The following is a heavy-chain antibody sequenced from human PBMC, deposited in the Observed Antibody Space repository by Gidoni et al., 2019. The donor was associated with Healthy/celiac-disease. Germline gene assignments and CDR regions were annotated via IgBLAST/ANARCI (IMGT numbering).Heavy chain of an antibody. CDR2: ISSSGSTI. CDR1: GSTFSDYY. Sequence: QVQLVESGGGLVKPGGSLRPSCAAPGSTFSDYYMSWIRQAPGKGLEWVSYISSSGSTIYYADSVKGRFTISRDNAKNSLYLQMNSLRAEDTAVYYCARDKLSVIRHPHWYFDLWGRGTLVTVSS. J-gene: IGHJ2*01. D-gene: IGHD4-4*01. V-gene: IGHV3-11*01. CDR3: ARDKLSVIRHPHWYFDL.